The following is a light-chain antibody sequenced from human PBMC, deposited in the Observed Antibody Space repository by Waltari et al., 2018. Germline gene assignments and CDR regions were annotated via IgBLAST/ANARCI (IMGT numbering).Light chain of an antibody. J-gene: IGKJ2*01. Sequence: DVVMTQSQLSLPVTLGQPASISCRSSQSLVYTDGNTYLNWFQQRPGQSPRRLIYWVSNRDSGVPDRFSGSGSGTDFTLKISRVEAEDVGVYYCMQGTHWPYTFGQGPSWRSN. CDR3: MQGTHWPYT. CDR2: WVS. V-gene: IGKV2-30*01. CDR1: QSLVYTDGNTY.